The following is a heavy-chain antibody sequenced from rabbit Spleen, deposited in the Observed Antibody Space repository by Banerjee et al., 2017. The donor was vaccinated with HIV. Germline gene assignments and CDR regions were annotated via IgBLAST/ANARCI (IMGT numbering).Heavy chain of an antibody. J-gene: IGHJ6*01. CDR1: GVSLNDKDV. D-gene: IGHD1-1*01. CDR3: ARDSSSSFSSYGMDL. Sequence: EQLEESGGGLVQPEGSPTLTCKASGVSLNDKDVMCWVRQAPGKGLEWIACIDAGSSGFTYHANWAKGRFTISKTSSTTVTLQATSLTAADTATYFCARDSSSSFSSYGMDLWGPGTLVTVS. CDR2: IDAGSSGFT. V-gene: IGHV1S45*01.